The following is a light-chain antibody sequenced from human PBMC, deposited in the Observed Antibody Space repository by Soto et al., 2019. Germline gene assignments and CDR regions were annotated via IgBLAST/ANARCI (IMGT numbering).Light chain of an antibody. Sequence: EIVLTQSPATLSLSPGERATLSCRASQSVSSYLALYQQKPGQAPRLLIYDASNRATGIPARFSGSGSGTDFTLTISSLEPDDFAVYYCQNRSDSPSTFGGGTKLQIK. CDR1: QSVSSY. J-gene: IGKJ4*01. V-gene: IGKV3-11*01. CDR3: QNRSDSPST. CDR2: DAS.